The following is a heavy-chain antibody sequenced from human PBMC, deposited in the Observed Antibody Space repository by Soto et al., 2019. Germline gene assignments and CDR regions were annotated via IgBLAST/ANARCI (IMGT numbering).Heavy chain of an antibody. CDR2: IRGSGSST. CDR3: AKGSSGSSLDYYYGMDV. D-gene: IGHD3-10*01. CDR1: GFNFGNFA. Sequence: PGGSLRLSCAASGFNFGNFAMSWVRQAPGKGLEWVSGIRGSGSSTYYADSVKGRFTISRDNSKNTLYLQMNSLRADDTAIYYCAKGSSGSSLDYYYGMDVWGQGTTVTVSS. V-gene: IGHV3-23*01. J-gene: IGHJ6*02.